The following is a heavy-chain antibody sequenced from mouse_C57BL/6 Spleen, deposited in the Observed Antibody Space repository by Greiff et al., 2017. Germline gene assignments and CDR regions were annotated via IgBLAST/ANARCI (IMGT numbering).Heavy chain of an antibody. CDR1: GYAFSSSW. CDR2: IYPGDGDT. D-gene: IGHD1-2*01. Sequence: QVQLQQSGPELVKPGASVKISCKASGYAFSSSWMNWVKQRPGKGLEWIGRIYPGDGDTNYNGKFKGKATLTADKSSSTAYMQLSSLTSEDSAVYVCASNFMYYFDYWGQGTTLTVSS. CDR3: ASNFMYYFDY. V-gene: IGHV1-82*01. J-gene: IGHJ2*01.